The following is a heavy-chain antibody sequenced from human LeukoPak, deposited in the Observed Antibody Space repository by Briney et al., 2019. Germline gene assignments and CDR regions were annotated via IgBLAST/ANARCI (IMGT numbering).Heavy chain of an antibody. CDR2: IIPKYSAS. V-gene: IGHV1-69*13. CDR1: GGSFSDYP. D-gene: IGHD3-3*02. J-gene: IGHJ3*01. Sequence: ASVKVSCKASGGSFSDYPVNWVRQAPGQGLEWLGGIIPKYSASNYAQAFQGRVTITADESTNTVYMEMSGLRPDDTAVYYCVRPDRIFGVPAAFDAWGQGTLVAVSS. CDR3: VRPDRIFGVPAAFDA.